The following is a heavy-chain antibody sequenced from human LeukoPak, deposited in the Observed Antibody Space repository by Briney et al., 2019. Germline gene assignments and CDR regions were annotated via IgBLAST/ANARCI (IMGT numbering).Heavy chain of an antibody. J-gene: IGHJ4*02. V-gene: IGHV3-48*01. D-gene: IGHD2-2*01. Sequence: GGSLRLSCAASGFTFSSYSMNWVRQAPGKGLEWISYISSSSSTIYYADSVKGRFTISRDNAKNSLYLQMNSLRAEDTAVYYCARDRGVVVPAAAFDYWGQGTLVTVSS. CDR1: GFTFSSYS. CDR2: ISSSSSTI. CDR3: ARDRGVVVPAAAFDY.